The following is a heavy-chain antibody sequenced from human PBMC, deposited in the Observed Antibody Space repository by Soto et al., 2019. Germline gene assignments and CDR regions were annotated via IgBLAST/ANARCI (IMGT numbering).Heavy chain of an antibody. CDR2: INHSGST. D-gene: IGHD1-1*01. Sequence: SETLSLTCAVYGGSFSGYYWSWIRQPPGKGLEWIGEINHSGSTNYNPSLKSRVTISVDTSKNQFSLKLSSVTAADTAVYYCARALQGPGDVWGKGTTVTVSS. CDR3: ARALQGPGDV. CDR1: GGSFSGYY. V-gene: IGHV4-34*01. J-gene: IGHJ6*04.